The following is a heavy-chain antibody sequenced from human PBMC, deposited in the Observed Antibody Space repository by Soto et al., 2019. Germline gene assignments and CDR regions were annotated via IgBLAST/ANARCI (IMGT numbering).Heavy chain of an antibody. V-gene: IGHV1-58*01. CDR2: ITVGTGNT. CDR1: GFIFTSSS. Sequence: GASVKVSCKASGFIFTSSSVRWVRQARGQRLEWIGWITVGTGNTNYAQRFQERVTITRDMSTSTAYMELKNLRSEDTAVYYCAAGDSSGYYGGWGQGTQVTVSS. D-gene: IGHD3-22*01. J-gene: IGHJ4*02. CDR3: AAGDSSGYYGG.